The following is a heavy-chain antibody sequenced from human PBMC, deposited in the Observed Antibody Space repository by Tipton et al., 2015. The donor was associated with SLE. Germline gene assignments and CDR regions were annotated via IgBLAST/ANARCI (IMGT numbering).Heavy chain of an antibody. CDR3: ARAMWSSRWFYYLDY. D-gene: IGHD6-13*01. CDR1: GGSISSGSYY. J-gene: IGHJ4*02. Sequence: TLSLTCTVSGGSISSGSYYWSWIRQPAGKGLEWIGRIYTSGSTNYNPSLKSRVTISVDTSKNQFSLKLSSVTAADTAVYYCARAMWSSRWFYYLDYWGQGTLVTVSS. CDR2: IYTSGST. V-gene: IGHV4-61*02.